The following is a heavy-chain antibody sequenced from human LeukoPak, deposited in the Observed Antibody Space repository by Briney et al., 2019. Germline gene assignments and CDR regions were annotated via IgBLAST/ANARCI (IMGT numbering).Heavy chain of an antibody. CDR2: IKQDGSEK. CDR3: AKSQYSSGQRYFDL. Sequence: GGSLRLSCAASGFTFSSYWMSWVRRAPGKGLEWVANIKQDGSEKYYVDSVKGRFTISRDNAENSLYLQMNSLRAEDTALYYCAKSQYSSGQRYFDLWGRGTLVTVSS. CDR1: GFTFSSYW. V-gene: IGHV3-7*03. J-gene: IGHJ2*01. D-gene: IGHD6-19*01.